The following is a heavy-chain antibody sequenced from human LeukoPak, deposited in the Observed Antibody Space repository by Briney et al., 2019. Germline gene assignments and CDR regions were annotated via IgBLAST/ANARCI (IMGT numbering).Heavy chain of an antibody. V-gene: IGHV1-69*06. CDR2: IIPIFGTA. CDR3: QTYSSRDKDY. D-gene: IGHD6-13*01. CDR1: GGTFSSYA. J-gene: IGHJ4*02. Sequence: SVTVSCKASGGTFSSYAISWVRQAPGQGLEWMGRIIPIFGTANHAQKFQGRVTITADKSTSTAYMELSSLRSEDTAVYYCQTYSSRDKDYWVQGTLVTVSS.